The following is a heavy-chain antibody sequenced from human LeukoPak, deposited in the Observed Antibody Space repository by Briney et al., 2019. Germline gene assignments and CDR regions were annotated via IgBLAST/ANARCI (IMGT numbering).Heavy chain of an antibody. J-gene: IGHJ6*02. CDR3: ARDRATHYFGMDV. V-gene: IGHV3-20*04. Sequence: GGSLRLSCAVSGFTFDEYGMSWVRQAPGKGLEWVSGINWNGGSTGYGDSVKGRFTISRDNAKNSLYLQMNSLRADDTALYYCARDRATHYFGMDVWGQGATVTVSS. CDR2: INWNGGST. CDR1: GFTFDEYG.